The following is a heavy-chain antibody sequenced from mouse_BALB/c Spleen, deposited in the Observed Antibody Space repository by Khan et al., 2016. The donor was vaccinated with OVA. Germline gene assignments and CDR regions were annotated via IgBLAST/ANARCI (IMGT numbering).Heavy chain of an antibody. D-gene: IGHD6-1*01. CDR2: INPNSGYT. CDR3: VRVPVRQYYFDY. V-gene: IGHV1-4*01. J-gene: IGHJ2*01. CDR1: GYTFTNYS. Sequence: QIQLVQSGPELARPGESVKISCKASGYTFTNYSMHWVNQRPGQGLEWIGYINPNSGYTNYKHNFNDQATFTTDTSSNTSYMQLSSLTSDDSADDTFVRVPVRQYYFDYWGQGTTLTVSS.